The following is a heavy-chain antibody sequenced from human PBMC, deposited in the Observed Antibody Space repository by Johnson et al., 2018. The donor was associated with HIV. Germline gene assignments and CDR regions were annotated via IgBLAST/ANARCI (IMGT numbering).Heavy chain of an antibody. D-gene: IGHD2-2*01. Sequence: QVQLVESGGGVVQPGGSLRLSCAASGFTFSSYGMHWVRQAPGKGLEWVAFIRYDGSNKYYADSVKGRFTISRDNSKNTLYLQMNSLRAEDTAVYYCAKTAAADAFDIWGQGTKVTVSS. CDR1: GFTFSSYG. CDR2: IRYDGSNK. V-gene: IGHV3-30*02. J-gene: IGHJ3*02. CDR3: AKTAAADAFDI.